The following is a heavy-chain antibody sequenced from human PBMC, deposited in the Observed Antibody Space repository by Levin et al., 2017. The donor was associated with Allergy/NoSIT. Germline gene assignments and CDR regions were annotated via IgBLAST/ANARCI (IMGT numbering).Heavy chain of an antibody. CDR2: MSYDGSNH. CDR1: GFTFSSSG. V-gene: IGHV3-30*03. D-gene: IGHD3-22*01. Sequence: PGGSLRLSCSASGFTFSSSGIYWVRQAPGKGLEWVAVMSYDGSNHFVADSVKGRFTVSRDNSNNTLYLQMNSLRPEDTAVYYCAMIVVVIPTWGQGTLVTVSS. CDR3: AMIVVVIPT. J-gene: IGHJ4*02.